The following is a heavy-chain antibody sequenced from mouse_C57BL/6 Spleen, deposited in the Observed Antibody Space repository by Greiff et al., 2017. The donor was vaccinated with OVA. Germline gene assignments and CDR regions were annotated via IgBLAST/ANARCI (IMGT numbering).Heavy chain of an antibody. V-gene: IGHV1-81*01. J-gene: IGHJ2*01. CDR2: IYPRSGNT. CDR1: GYTFTSYG. Sequence: QVQLQQSGAELARPGASVKLSCKASGYTFTSYGISWVKQRTGQGLEWIGEIYPRSGNTYYNEKFKGKATLTADKSSSTAYMELRSLTSEDSAVYFCARSGGGITTVVATLDYWGQGTTLTVSS. D-gene: IGHD1-1*01. CDR3: ARSGGGITTVVATLDY.